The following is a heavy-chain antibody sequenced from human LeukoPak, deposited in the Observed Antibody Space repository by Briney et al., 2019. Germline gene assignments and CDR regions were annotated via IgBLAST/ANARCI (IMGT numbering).Heavy chain of an antibody. Sequence: GGSLRLSCAASGFTFSSYSMDWVSQAEGDVLGWDSSTSSSSSYIYYADSVKGRFTISRDNAKNSLYLQMNSLRAEDTAVYYCASGMNYGGNPVDYWGQGTLVTVFS. J-gene: IGHJ4*02. CDR1: GFTFSSYS. CDR3: ASGMNYGGNPVDY. D-gene: IGHD4-23*01. CDR2: TSSSSSYI. V-gene: IGHV3-21*01.